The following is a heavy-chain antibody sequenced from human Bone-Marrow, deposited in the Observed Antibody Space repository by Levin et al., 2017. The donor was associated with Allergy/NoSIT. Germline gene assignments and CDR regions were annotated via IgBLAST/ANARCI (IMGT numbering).Heavy chain of an antibody. D-gene: IGHD2-15*01. Sequence: GGSLRLSCAGSGFTVYSYAIHWVRQAPGRGPEWVSGISGSGTAKDYADSVKGRFTISRDNSKNTIYMEMTSLRVDDTALYYCAKSKMSCSGATCYSAFDSGGQGTQVTVSS. CDR3: AKSKMSCSGATCYSAFDS. V-gene: IGHV3-23*01. CDR1: GFTVYSYA. J-gene: IGHJ4*02. CDR2: ISGSGTAK.